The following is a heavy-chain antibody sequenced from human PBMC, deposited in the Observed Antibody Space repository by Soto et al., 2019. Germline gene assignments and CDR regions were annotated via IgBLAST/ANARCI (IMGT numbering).Heavy chain of an antibody. CDR3: PRRPLDYPIPEVDY. D-gene: IGHD2-8*01. CDR2: ISTFNSHT. CDR1: GYTFTSYG. J-gene: IGHJ4*02. Sequence: QVQLLQSGAEVKKPGASVKVSCKASGYTFTSYGIIWVRQATGQGLEWMGWISTFNSHTDYAQKVQGRSAMNTARTTGTDYVELRSLRSDDTAGYCCPRRPLDYPIPEVDYWGQVTLVTVSS. V-gene: IGHV1-18*01.